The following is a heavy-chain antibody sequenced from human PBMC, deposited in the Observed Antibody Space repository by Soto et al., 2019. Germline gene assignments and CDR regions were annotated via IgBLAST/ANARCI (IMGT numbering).Heavy chain of an antibody. Sequence: GGSLRLSCAASGFRFSIYNMSWVRQAPGKGLEWVSTFTVSGSRTDYADSVKGRFTISKDISKNTLSLQINSLRTEDTAIYYCAKMDAYALDVWGQGTTVTVSS. CDR3: AKMDAYALDV. CDR1: GFRFSIYN. V-gene: IGHV3-23*01. J-gene: IGHJ6*02. CDR2: FTVSGSRT. D-gene: IGHD3-16*01.